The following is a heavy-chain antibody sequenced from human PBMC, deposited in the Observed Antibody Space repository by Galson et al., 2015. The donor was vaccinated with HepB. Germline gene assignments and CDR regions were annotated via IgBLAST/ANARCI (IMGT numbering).Heavy chain of an antibody. CDR2: ISSSSSYT. D-gene: IGHD2-2*01. CDR3: ARVGVPAAMGWFDP. CDR1: GFTFSDYY. J-gene: IGHJ5*02. V-gene: IGHV3-11*06. Sequence: SLRLSCAASGFTFSDYYMSWIRQAPGKGLEWVSYISSSSSYTNYVDSVKGRFTISRDNAKNSLYLQMNSLTAEDTAVYYCARVGVPAAMGWFDPWGQGTLVTVSS.